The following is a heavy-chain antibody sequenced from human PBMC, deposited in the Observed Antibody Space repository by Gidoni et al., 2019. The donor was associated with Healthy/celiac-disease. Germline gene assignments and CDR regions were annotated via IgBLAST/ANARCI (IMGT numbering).Heavy chain of an antibody. D-gene: IGHD3-10*01. J-gene: IGHJ3*02. CDR3: AHPGPSHNAFDI. CDR1: GFSLSTSGVG. V-gene: IGHV2-5*01. CDR2: IYWNDDK. Sequence: QITLKESGPTLVKPTQTLTLTCPFSGFSLSTSGVGVGWIRQPPGKALEWLALIYWNDDKRYSPSLKSRLTITKDTSKNQVVLTMTNMDPVDTATYYCAHPGPSHNAFDIWGQGTMVTVSS.